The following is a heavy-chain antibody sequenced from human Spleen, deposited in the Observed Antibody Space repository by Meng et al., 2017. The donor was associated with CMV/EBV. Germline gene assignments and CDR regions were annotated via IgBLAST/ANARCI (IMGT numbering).Heavy chain of an antibody. D-gene: IGHD1-26*01. J-gene: IGHJ4*02. V-gene: IGHV3-30*04. CDR2: ISNEGSYK. CDR3: ARDAPLFIVGATRFDS. Sequence: GESLKISCAASGFTFDDYAMHWVRQAPGKGLGWVAVISNEGSYKYYADSVKGRFTISRDDSKNTLYLHMNSLRTEDTAVYYCARDAPLFIVGATRFDSWGQGTLVTVSS. CDR1: GFTFDDYA.